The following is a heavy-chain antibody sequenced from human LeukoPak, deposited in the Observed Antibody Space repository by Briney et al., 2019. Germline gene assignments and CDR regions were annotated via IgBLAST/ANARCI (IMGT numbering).Heavy chain of an antibody. Sequence: SVKVSCKASGGTFSSYAISWVRQAPGQGLEWMGRIIPILGIANYAQKFQGRVTITADKSTSTAYMELSSLRSEDTAVYYCARDVLVGGTGPLYCGGDCYPPFDYWGQGTLVTVSS. CDR2: IIPILGIA. J-gene: IGHJ4*02. D-gene: IGHD2-21*02. CDR3: ARDVLVGGTGPLYCGGDCYPPFDY. CDR1: GGTFSSYA. V-gene: IGHV1-69*04.